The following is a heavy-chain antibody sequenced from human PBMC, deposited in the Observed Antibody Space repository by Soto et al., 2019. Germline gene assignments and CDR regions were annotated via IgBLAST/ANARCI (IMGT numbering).Heavy chain of an antibody. J-gene: IGHJ5*02. CDR2: IIPIFGTA. CDR3: ARGYYYDSSGYYVWFDP. V-gene: IGHV1-69*06. CDR1: GGTFSSYA. Sequence: QVQLVQSGAEVKKPGSSVKVSCKASGGTFSSYAISWVRQAPGQGLEWMGGIIPIFGTANYAQKFQGRVTITADKSTSTAYMELRSLRSEDTAVYYCARGYYYDSSGYYVWFDPWGQGTLVTVSS. D-gene: IGHD3-22*01.